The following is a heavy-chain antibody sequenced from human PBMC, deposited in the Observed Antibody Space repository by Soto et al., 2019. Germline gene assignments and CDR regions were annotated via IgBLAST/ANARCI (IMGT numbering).Heavy chain of an antibody. D-gene: IGHD2-2*01. V-gene: IGHV1-8*01. CDR1: GYTFTSYD. Sequence: ASVKVSCKASGYTFTSYDINWVRQATGQGLEWMGWMNPNSGNTGYAQKFQGRVTMTRNTSISTAYMELSSLRSEDTAVYYCARIPSRYCSSTSCPRRAFDIWGQGTMVTVS. J-gene: IGHJ3*02. CDR3: ARIPSRYCSSTSCPRRAFDI. CDR2: MNPNSGNT.